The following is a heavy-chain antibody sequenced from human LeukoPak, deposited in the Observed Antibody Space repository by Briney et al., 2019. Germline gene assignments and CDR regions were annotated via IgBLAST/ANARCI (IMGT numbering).Heavy chain of an antibody. V-gene: IGHV3-23*01. Sequence: PGGSLRLSCAASGFTFSSYAMSWLRHAPGKGLEWVSAISGSGGSTYYADSVKGRFTISRDNSKNTLYLQMNSMRVEDTAIYYCAKARYSSSWYHFDYWGQGTLVTVSS. D-gene: IGHD6-13*01. J-gene: IGHJ4*02. CDR1: GFTFSSYA. CDR3: AKARYSSSWYHFDY. CDR2: ISGSGGST.